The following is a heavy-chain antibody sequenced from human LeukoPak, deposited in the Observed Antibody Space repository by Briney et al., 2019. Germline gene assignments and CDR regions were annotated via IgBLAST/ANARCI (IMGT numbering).Heavy chain of an antibody. D-gene: IGHD6-13*01. V-gene: IGHV4-59*01. CDR2: ISYSGST. Sequence: SETLSLTCTVSGGSINNYYWTWIRQPPGKGLEWLGYISYSGSTSYIPSLKSRVTISVDTSKNQFSLKLSSVTAADTAVYYCARREQQLEFDYWGQGTLVTVSS. CDR1: GGSINNYY. J-gene: IGHJ4*02. CDR3: ARREQQLEFDY.